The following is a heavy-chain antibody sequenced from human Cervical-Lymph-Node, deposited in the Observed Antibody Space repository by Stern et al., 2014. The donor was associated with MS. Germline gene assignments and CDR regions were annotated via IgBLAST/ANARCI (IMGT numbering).Heavy chain of an antibody. CDR2: VSGRGQTI. Sequence: GQLVESGGGLVKPGGPLRLSCAASGFTFRDYYMIWIRLVPGKGLVWFSYVSGRGQTIYYADSVKGRFTISRDNAKNSLYLQMHNLRVEDTAMYYCARCENPIYYDFWSGVDYWGHGTLIAVSS. CDR3: ARCENPIYYDFWSGVDY. J-gene: IGHJ4*01. D-gene: IGHD3-3*01. CDR1: GFTFRDYY. V-gene: IGHV3-11*01.